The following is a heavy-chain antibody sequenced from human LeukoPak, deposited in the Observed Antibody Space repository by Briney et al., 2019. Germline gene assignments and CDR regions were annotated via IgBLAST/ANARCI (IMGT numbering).Heavy chain of an antibody. V-gene: IGHV3-74*01. J-gene: IGHJ5*02. D-gene: IGHD3-3*01. CDR3: ASLDFWSGYSNNWFDP. CDR1: GFTFSSYW. Sequence: GGSLRLSCAASGFTFSSYWMHWVRQAPGKGLVWVSRINSDGSSTSYADSVKGRFTISRDNAKNTLYLQMNSLRAEDTAVYYCASLDFWSGYSNNWFDPWGQGTLVTVSS. CDR2: INSDGSST.